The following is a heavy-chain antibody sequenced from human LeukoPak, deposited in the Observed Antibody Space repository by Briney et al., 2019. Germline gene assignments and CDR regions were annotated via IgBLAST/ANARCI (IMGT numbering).Heavy chain of an antibody. CDR1: GFTFSSYG. CDR3: AKDDGGVVVPAAHTNWFDP. V-gene: IGHV3-30*18. CDR2: ISCDGSNK. Sequence: GGSLRLSCAASGFTFSSYGMHWVRQAPGKGLEWVAVISCDGSNKYYADSVKGRFTISRDNSKNTLYLQMNSLRAEDTAVYYCAKDDGGVVVPAAHTNWFDPWGQGTLVTVSS. J-gene: IGHJ5*02. D-gene: IGHD2-2*01.